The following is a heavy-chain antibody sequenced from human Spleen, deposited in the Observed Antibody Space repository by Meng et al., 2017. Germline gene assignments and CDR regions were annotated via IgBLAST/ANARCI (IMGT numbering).Heavy chain of an antibody. D-gene: IGHD6-6*01. Sequence: GGSLRLSCAASGFTFSSYSMNWVRQAPGKGLEWVSSISSSSSYIYYADSVKGRFTISRDNAKNSLYLQMNSLRVEETAVYYCTRTRYSTSPSDYWGQGTLVTVSS. CDR3: TRTRYSTSPSDY. J-gene: IGHJ4*02. CDR1: GFTFSSYS. CDR2: ISSSSSYI. V-gene: IGHV3-21*01.